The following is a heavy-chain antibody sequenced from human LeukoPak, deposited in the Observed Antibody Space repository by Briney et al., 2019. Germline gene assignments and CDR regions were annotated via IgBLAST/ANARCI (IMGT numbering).Heavy chain of an antibody. CDR2: INQDGSVK. Sequence: PGGSLRLSCAASGFSFSNYWMTWVRQAPGKGPEWVANINQDGSVKYFVDSLTGRFTISRDNAKNSVFLQMNSLRVEDTAVYYCTRIGYSSSSLDYWGQGTLVTVSS. V-gene: IGHV3-7*01. J-gene: IGHJ4*02. D-gene: IGHD6-6*01. CDR1: GFSFSNYW. CDR3: TRIGYSSSSLDY.